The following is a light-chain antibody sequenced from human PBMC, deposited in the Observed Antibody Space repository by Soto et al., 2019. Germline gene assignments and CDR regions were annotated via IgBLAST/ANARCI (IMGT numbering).Light chain of an antibody. CDR2: RDT. CDR1: NIGSKN. J-gene: IGLJ2*01. CDR3: QVLDSSLVV. Sequence: SYELTQPLSVSVALGQTAKITCGGNNIGSKNVHWYQQKPGQAPVVVIYRDTNRPSGIPERFSGSSSGNTATLTISRAQAGDEADYCCQVLDSSLVVLGGGTKLTVL. V-gene: IGLV3-9*01.